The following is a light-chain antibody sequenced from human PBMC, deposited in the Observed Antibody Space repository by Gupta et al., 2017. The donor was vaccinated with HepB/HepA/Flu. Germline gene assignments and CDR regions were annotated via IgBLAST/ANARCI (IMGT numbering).Light chain of an antibody. CDR2: KNN. CDR3: AAWDDSLNGYV. CDR1: SSNIGNNA. J-gene: IGLJ1*01. Sequence: QPVLPPPPSASGTPGQRVTISCYGSSSNIGNNAVSWYQQLPGTAPKLLIYKNNEWPSGVPDRFSGSKSGTSASLAISGLQSEDEADYYCAAWDDSLNGYVFGTGTKVTVL. V-gene: IGLV1-44*01.